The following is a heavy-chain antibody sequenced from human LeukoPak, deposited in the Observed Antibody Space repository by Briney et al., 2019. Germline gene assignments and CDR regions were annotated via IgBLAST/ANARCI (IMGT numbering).Heavy chain of an antibody. CDR3: AKIGLIGNWYFDL. D-gene: IGHD1-26*01. V-gene: IGHV3-21*04. Sequence: GGSLRLSCAASGFTFSSYSTNWVRQAPGKGLEWVSSISSSSSYIYYADSVKGRFTISRDNSKNTLYLQMNSLRTEDTAVYYCAKIGLIGNWYFDLWGRGTLVRVSS. CDR1: GFTFSSYS. J-gene: IGHJ2*01. CDR2: ISSSSSYI.